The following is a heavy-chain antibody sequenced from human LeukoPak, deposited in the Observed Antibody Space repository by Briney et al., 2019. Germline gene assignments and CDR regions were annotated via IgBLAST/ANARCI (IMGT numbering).Heavy chain of an antibody. CDR3: AREWTFYGGNPRYFDL. Sequence: ASVKVSCKASGYTFTSYYMHWVRQAPGQGLEWMGIINPSGGSTSYAQKFQGRVTMTRDTSTSTVYMELSSLRSEDTAVYYCAREWTFYGGNPRYFDLWGRGTLVTVSS. CDR1: GYTFTSYY. CDR2: INPSGGST. V-gene: IGHV1-46*01. J-gene: IGHJ2*01. D-gene: IGHD4-23*01.